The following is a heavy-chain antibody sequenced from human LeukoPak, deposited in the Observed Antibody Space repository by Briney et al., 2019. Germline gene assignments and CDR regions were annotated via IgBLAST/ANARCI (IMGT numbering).Heavy chain of an antibody. J-gene: IGHJ5*02. V-gene: IGHV1-2*02. CDR2: INPNGGGT. CDR1: GYTFTGYY. D-gene: IGHD2-15*01. CDR3: AREDIVVVVAAILDP. Sequence: ASVKVSCKASGYTFTGYYMHWVRQAPGQGLEWMGWINPNGGGTNYAQKFQGRVTMTRDTSISTAYMELSRLRSDDTAVYYCAREDIVVVVAAILDPWGQGTLVTVSS.